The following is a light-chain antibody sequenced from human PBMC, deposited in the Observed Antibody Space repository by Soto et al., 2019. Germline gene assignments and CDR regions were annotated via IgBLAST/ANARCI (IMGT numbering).Light chain of an antibody. CDR2: AAS. CDR3: QQSYSKPLT. J-gene: IGKJ4*01. CDR1: QSISSY. V-gene: IGKV1-39*01. Sequence: DIQMTQSPSSLSASVGDRVTITCRASQSISSYLNWYQQKPGKAPKLLIYAASSLQSGVPSRFSGSGSGTDFTLTISSLQPEDFATYSCQQSYSKPLTFGGGTKVDIK.